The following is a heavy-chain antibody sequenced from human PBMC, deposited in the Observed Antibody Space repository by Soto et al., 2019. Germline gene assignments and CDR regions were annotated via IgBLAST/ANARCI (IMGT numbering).Heavy chain of an antibody. J-gene: IGHJ4*02. CDR3: AREGDYYDSSGHDRQPVRHSDY. D-gene: IGHD3-22*01. CDR1: GFTLSSYE. V-gene: IGHV3-48*03. Sequence: PGGSLRLSCAASGFTLSSYEMNWVRQAPGKGLEWVSYISSSGSTIYYADSVKGRFTISRDNAKNSLYLQMNSLRAEDTAVYYCAREGDYYDSSGHDRQPVRHSDYWGQGTLVTVSS. CDR2: ISSSGSTI.